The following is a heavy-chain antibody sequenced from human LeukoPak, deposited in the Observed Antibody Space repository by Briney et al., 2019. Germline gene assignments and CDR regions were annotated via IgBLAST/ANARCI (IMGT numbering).Heavy chain of an antibody. CDR1: GGSISTYY. D-gene: IGHD5-12*01. V-gene: IGHV4-59*01. CDR2: IYHSGST. Sequence: SETLSVTCTLSGGSISTYYWSWLRQPPGKGLEWIGYIYHSGSTKYNPSLKSRVTISVDTSKNQFSPKLSSVTAADTAVYYCARGGGYASPIGYWGQGALVTVSS. CDR3: ARGGGYASPIGY. J-gene: IGHJ4*02.